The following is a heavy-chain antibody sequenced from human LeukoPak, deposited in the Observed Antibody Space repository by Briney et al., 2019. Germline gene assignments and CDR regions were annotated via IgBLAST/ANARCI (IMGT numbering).Heavy chain of an antibody. D-gene: IGHD6-13*01. CDR2: ISASGGST. Sequence: GGSLRLSCAASEFTFSSYAMQWVRQAPGRGLEWVAGISASGGSTYYADSVKGRFTISRDNSKNTLYLQMNSLRAEDTAVYYCARDLKLDGMDVWGQGTTVTVSS. CDR1: EFTFSSYA. J-gene: IGHJ6*02. CDR3: ARDLKLDGMDV. V-gene: IGHV3-23*01.